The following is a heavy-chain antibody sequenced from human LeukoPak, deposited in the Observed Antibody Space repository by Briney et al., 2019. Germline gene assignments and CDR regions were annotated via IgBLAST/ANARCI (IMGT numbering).Heavy chain of an antibody. CDR2: IYYSGST. J-gene: IGHJ4*02. CDR1: GGSISSYY. D-gene: IGHD6-13*01. V-gene: IGHV4-30-4*01. CDR3: ARDAGPAAGTFDY. Sequence: SETLSLTCTVSGGSISSYYWSWIRQPPGKGLEWIGYIYYSGSTYYNPSLKSRVTISVDTSKNQFSLKLSSVTAADTAVYYCARDAGPAAGTFDYWGQGTLVTVSS.